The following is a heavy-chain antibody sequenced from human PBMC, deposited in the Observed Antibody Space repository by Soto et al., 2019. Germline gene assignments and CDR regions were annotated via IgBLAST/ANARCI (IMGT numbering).Heavy chain of an antibody. CDR3: VGGDAWGVLLAY. CDR2: IYLTGNT. D-gene: IGHD2-21*02. V-gene: IGHV4-31*03. CDR1: GASINSGGYY. Sequence: SETLSLTCTVSGASINSGGYYWNWVRLLPGRGLEWIGYIYLTGNTYYNPSLESRVTISLDTPQNQFSLELNSVSAADAAVYYGVGGDAWGVLLAYWGQGALVTVSS. J-gene: IGHJ4*02.